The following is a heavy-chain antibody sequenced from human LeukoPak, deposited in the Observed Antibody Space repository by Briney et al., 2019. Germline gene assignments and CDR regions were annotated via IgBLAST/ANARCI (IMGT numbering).Heavy chain of an antibody. CDR2: IYPDDSET. CDR3: ARPNITSYYDSRGYDAFDV. CDR1: GYRFIAYW. V-gene: IGHV5-51*01. J-gene: IGHJ3*01. D-gene: IGHD3-22*01. Sequence: GESLKISCKGFGYRFIAYWIAWVRQMPGKGLEWMGIIYPDDSETRYSPSFQGQVTISADKSVSTAYLQWSSLKASDTAMYYCARPNITSYYDSRGYDAFDVWGQGTMVTVSS.